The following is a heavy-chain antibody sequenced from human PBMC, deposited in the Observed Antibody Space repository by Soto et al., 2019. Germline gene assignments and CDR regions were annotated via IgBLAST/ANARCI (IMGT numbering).Heavy chain of an antibody. J-gene: IGHJ4*02. CDR3: AREGRGKKAGYNGLVSLGY. CDR1: GSRFSNYV. D-gene: IGHD2-2*02. CDR2: TIPTFNTT. V-gene: IGHV1-69*06. Sequence: QVQLVQSGAEVKTPGSSLKVSCTVSGSRFSNYVISWVRQAPGHGLEWWGRTIPTFNTTKYAQKFQGRVTITADKSTNTASLELSSLRSDDTAVYYCAREGRGKKAGYNGLVSLGYWGQGTLVTVSS.